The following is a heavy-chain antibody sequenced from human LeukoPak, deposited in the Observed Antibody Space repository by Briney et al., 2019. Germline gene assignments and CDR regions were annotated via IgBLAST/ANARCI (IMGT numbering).Heavy chain of an antibody. J-gene: IGHJ6*03. V-gene: IGHV4-61*05. D-gene: IGHD5-18*01. CDR1: GDSISSSSYY. Sequence: PSETLSLTCTVSGDSISSSSYYWGWIRQPPGKGLEWIGYIYYSGSTNYKSSLKSRVTISVDTSKNQFSLKLSSVTAADTAVYYCARTTEGGYSYGYFYYYYMDVWGKGTTVTISS. CDR2: IYYSGST. CDR3: ARTTEGGYSYGYFYYYYMDV.